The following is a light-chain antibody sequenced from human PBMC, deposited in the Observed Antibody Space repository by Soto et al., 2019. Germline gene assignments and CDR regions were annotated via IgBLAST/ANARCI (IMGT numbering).Light chain of an antibody. J-gene: IGKJ1*01. Sequence: EIVMTQSPATLSVSPGERATLSCRASQSASNNLAWYQQKPGQAPRLLIYVASTRATGIPARFSGSASGTEFTLTISSLQSEDFAVYYCQQYNKWPLTFGQGTKVEI. CDR1: QSASNN. CDR3: QQYNKWPLT. V-gene: IGKV3-15*01. CDR2: VAS.